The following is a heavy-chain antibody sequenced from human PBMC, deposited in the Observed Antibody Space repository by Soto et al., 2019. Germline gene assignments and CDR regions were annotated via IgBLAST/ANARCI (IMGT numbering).Heavy chain of an antibody. Sequence: PSETLSLTCAVYGGSFSGYYWTWIRQPPGTGLEWIGEINHSGSTNYNPSIKSRVTLSVDTSKNQFSLKLSSVTAADTAVYYCARGTTAAGTRWFDPWGQGTLVTVSS. D-gene: IGHD6-13*01. CDR2: INHSGST. CDR3: ARGTTAAGTRWFDP. J-gene: IGHJ5*02. V-gene: IGHV4-34*01. CDR1: GGSFSGYY.